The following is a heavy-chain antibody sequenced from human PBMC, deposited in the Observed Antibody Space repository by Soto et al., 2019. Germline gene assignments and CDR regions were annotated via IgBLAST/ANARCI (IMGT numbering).Heavy chain of an antibody. Sequence: GASVKGSCKVAGYTLTELSMHWRRQAPGKGLEWMGGFDPEDGETIYAQKFQGRVTMTEDTSTDTAYMELSSLRSEDTAVYYCATYDFWSGYPKVAFDIWGQGTMVTV. D-gene: IGHD3-3*01. J-gene: IGHJ3*02. V-gene: IGHV1-24*01. CDR3: ATYDFWSGYPKVAFDI. CDR2: FDPEDGET. CDR1: GYTLTELS.